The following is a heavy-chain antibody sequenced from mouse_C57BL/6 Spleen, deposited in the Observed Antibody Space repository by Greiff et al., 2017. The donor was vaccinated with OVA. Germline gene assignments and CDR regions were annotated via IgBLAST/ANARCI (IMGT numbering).Heavy chain of an antibody. CDR3: SRGYYGSNYRAWFAY. V-gene: IGHV1-15*01. J-gene: IGHJ3*01. CDR1: GYTFTDYE. Sequence: LVESGAELVRPGASVTLSCKASGYTFTDYEMHWVKQTPVHGLEWIGAIDPETGGTAYNQKFKGKAILTADKSSSTAYMELRSLTSKYSAVYYCSRGYYGSNYRAWFAYWGQGTLVTVSA. CDR2: IDPETGGT. D-gene: IGHD1-1*01.